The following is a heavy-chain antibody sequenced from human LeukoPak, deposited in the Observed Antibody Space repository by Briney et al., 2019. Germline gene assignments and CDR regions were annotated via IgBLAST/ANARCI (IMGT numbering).Heavy chain of an antibody. D-gene: IGHD3-10*01. V-gene: IGHV4-39*07. CDR2: LNYSGTT. J-gene: IGHJ5*02. CDR3: SRYDSDTGDFDP. CDR1: GGSISSSSYY. Sequence: SETLSLTCTVSGGSISSSSYYWGWIRQSPGKGLEWIGLLNYSGTTYYNPSFKSRVSISIDRSRTQFSLKLSSVTAADTAFYYCSRYDSDTGDFDPWGQGTLVTISS.